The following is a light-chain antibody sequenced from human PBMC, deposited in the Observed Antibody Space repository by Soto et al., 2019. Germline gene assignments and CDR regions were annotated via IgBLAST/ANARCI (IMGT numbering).Light chain of an antibody. CDR3: QQHSNSPWT. V-gene: IGKV3-20*01. CDR1: QTLSNNY. Sequence: EIVLTQSPGTLTLSPGESAALSCRASQTLSNNYLVWYRQKPGQAPRLLIYAVSSRAAGIPDRFSGSGSGTDFALTIARLGPEDSAVYYCQQHSNSPWTFGQGTRVEI. J-gene: IGKJ1*01. CDR2: AVS.